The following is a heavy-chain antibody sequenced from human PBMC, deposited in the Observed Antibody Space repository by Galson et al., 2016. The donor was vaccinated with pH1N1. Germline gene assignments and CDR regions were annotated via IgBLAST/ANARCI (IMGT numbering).Heavy chain of an antibody. CDR1: GYTFTGYF. D-gene: IGHD3-22*01. CDR3: ARDLYYDTSGYYPLDP. J-gene: IGHJ5*02. CDR2: INPNNGGT. Sequence: SVKVSCKASGYTFTGYFMHWVRQAPGQGLEWMGWINPNNGGTNYAQKFQGRATLTMDASISTAYMELSRLRSDDTAVYYCARDLYYDTSGYYPLDPWGQGTLVTVSS. V-gene: IGHV1-2*02.